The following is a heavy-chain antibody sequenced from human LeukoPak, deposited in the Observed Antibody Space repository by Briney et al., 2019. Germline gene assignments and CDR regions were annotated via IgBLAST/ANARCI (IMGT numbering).Heavy chain of an antibody. CDR2: ISSSSSYI. CDR3: ARAISMKVVSGDAFDF. J-gene: IGHJ3*01. CDR1: GFTFSSYS. V-gene: IGHV3-21*01. Sequence: GGSLRLSCAASGFTFSSYSMDWVRQAPGKRLEWVSSISSSSSYIYYADSVKGRFTITRDNAKNSLYLQLNNLRAEDTAVSYCARAISMKVVSGDAFDFWGQGTMVTVSS. D-gene: IGHD3-22*01.